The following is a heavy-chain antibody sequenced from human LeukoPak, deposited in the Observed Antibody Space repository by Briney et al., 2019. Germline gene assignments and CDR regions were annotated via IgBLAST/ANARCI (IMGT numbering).Heavy chain of an antibody. D-gene: IGHD6-13*01. CDR3: ARDQGSLTRSWYTGY. CDR1: GGTFSSYA. J-gene: IGHJ4*02. Sequence: ASVKVSCKASGGTFSSYAISWVRQAPGQGLEWMGGIIPYSGDTNFAQKFQGRVTMTRDTSITTAYMDLSSLTPDDTAVYFCARDQGSLTRSWYTGYWGQGTQVTVSS. CDR2: IIPYSGDT. V-gene: IGHV1-2*02.